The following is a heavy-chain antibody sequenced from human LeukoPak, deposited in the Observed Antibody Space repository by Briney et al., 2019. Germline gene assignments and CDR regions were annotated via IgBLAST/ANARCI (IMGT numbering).Heavy chain of an antibody. V-gene: IGHV4-34*01. CDR2: INHSGST. J-gene: IGHJ3*02. D-gene: IGHD5/OR15-5a*01. CDR3: ARGHLVSNAFDI. Sequence: SETLSLTCAVYGGSFSGYYWSWIRQPPGKGLEWIGEINHSGSTNYNPSLKSRVTISVDASKNQFSLKLSSVTAADTAVYYCARGHLVSNAFDIWGQGTMVTVSS. CDR1: GGSFSGYY.